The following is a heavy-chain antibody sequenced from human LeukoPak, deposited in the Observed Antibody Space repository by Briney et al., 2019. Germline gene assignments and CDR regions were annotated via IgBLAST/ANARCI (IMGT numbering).Heavy chain of an antibody. CDR2: ISSSGGST. J-gene: IGHJ3*02. CDR3: AKGTIGAFDI. CDR1: GFTFSSYA. V-gene: IGHV3-23*01. Sequence: AGGSLRLSCAASGFTFSSYAMSWVRQAPGKGLEWVSTISSSGGSTYYADSVKGRFTISRDNSKNTLSLQMSSLRAEDTAVYHSAKGTIGAFDIWGQGTMVTVSS. D-gene: IGHD1/OR15-1a*01.